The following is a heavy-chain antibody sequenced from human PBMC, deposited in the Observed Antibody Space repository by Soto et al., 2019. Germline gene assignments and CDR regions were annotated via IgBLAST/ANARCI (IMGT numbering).Heavy chain of an antibody. J-gene: IGHJ6*02. CDR2: IRGFSPYT. V-gene: IGHV3-21*01. Sequence: EVQLVESGGGLVKPGGSLRLSCISSGFTFRTYTMNWVRQAPGKGLEWVSGIRGFSPYTFYAESVKGRLTISRNNAKNSLYLQMNSLRAEDTAVYYRARDRAYDAHDYYYNAMDVWGQGTTVTVSS. CDR1: GFTFRTYT. CDR3: ARDRAYDAHDYYYNAMDV. D-gene: IGHD3-3*01.